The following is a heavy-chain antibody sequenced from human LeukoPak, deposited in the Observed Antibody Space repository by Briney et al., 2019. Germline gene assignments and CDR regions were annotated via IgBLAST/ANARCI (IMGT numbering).Heavy chain of an antibody. CDR3: TRDRNGYGGWFDP. V-gene: IGHV3-49*03. CDR1: GFTFGDYA. J-gene: IGHJ5*02. Sequence: PGGSLRLSCTASGFTFGDYAMSWFRQAPGKGLEWVGFIRSKAYGGTTEYAASGKGRFTVSRDDSKSIAYLQMNSLKTEDTAVYYCTRDRNGYGGWFDPWGQGTLVTVSS. CDR2: IRSKAYGGTT. D-gene: IGHD4-23*01.